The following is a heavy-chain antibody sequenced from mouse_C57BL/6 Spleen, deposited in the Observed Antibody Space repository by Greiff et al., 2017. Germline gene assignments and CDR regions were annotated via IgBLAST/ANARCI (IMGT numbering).Heavy chain of an antibody. CDR2: ISYDGSN. J-gene: IGHJ2*01. V-gene: IGHV3-6*01. Sequence: ESGPGLVKPSQSLSLTCSVTGYSITSGYYWNWIRQFPGNKLEWMGYISYDGSNNYNPSLKNRISITRDTSKNQFFLKLNSVTTEDTATYYCARVGDAYYFDYWGQGTTLTVSS. CDR1: GYSITSGYY. CDR3: ARVGDAYYFDY.